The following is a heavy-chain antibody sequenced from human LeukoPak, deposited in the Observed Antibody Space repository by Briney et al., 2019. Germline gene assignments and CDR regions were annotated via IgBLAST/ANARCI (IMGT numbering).Heavy chain of an antibody. D-gene: IGHD5-12*01. CDR1: GDSISSYY. CDR2: IYTSETT. J-gene: IGHJ6*03. Sequence: PSETLSLTCTVSGDSISSYYWSWIRQPAGKGLEWVGRIYTSETTNYNLSLKGRVTISVDTSKNQFSLKLSSVTAADTAVYYCAREHSGYDSYYYYYYMDVWGKGTTVTVSS. CDR3: AREHSGYDSYYYYYYMDV. V-gene: IGHV4-4*07.